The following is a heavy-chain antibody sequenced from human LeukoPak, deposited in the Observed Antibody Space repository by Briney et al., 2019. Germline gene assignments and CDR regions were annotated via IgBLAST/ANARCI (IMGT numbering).Heavy chain of an antibody. CDR1: GFTFSSYS. Sequence: GGSLRLSCAASGFTFSSYSMNWVRQAPGKGLEWVSAISGSGGSTYYANSVKGRFTISRDNSKNTLYLQMNSLRAEDTAVYYCAKSGYCSSTNCYEDAVDIWGQGTMVTVSS. J-gene: IGHJ3*02. CDR3: AKSGYCSSTNCYEDAVDI. D-gene: IGHD2-2*01. CDR2: ISGSGGST. V-gene: IGHV3-23*01.